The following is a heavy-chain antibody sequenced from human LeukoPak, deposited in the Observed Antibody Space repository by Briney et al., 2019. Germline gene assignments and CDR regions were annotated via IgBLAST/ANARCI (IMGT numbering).Heavy chain of an antibody. CDR3: ARGGKSYYYYGMDV. J-gene: IGHJ6*02. D-gene: IGHD4-23*01. CDR2: INAGNGNT. CDR1: GYIFTSYA. V-gene: IGHV1-3*01. Sequence: ASVKVSCKASGYIFTSYAIHWVRQAPGQRLEWMGWINAGNGNTKYSQKFQGRVTITRDTSASTAYMELSSLRSEDTAVYYCARGGKSYYYYGMDVWGQGTTVTVSS.